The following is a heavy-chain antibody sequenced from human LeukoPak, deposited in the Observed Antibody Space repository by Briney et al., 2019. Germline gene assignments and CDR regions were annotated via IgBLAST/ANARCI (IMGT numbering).Heavy chain of an antibody. CDR1: GGSISSYY. V-gene: IGHV4-59*08. Sequence: PSETLSLTCTVSGGSISSYYWSWIRQPPGKGLEWIGYIYYSGSTNYNPSLKSRVTISVDTSKNQFSLKLSSVTAADTAVYYCARQVLVQLIDYWGQRTLVTVSS. CDR3: ARQVLVQLIDY. J-gene: IGHJ4*02. CDR2: IYYSGST. D-gene: IGHD5-24*01.